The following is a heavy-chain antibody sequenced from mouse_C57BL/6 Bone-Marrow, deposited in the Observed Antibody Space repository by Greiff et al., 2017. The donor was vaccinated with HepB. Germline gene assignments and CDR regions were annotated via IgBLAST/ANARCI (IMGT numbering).Heavy chain of an antibody. CDR2: ISSGGDYI. CDR3: TRDCGYSAWFAY. D-gene: IGHD2-3*01. Sequence: DVMLVESGEGLVKPGGSLKLSCAASGFTFSSYAMSWVRQTPEKRLEWVAYISSGGDYIYYADTVKGRFTISRDNARNTLYLQMSSLKSEDTAMYYCTRDCGYSAWFAYWGQGTLVTVSA. CDR1: GFTFSSYA. V-gene: IGHV5-9-1*02. J-gene: IGHJ3*01.